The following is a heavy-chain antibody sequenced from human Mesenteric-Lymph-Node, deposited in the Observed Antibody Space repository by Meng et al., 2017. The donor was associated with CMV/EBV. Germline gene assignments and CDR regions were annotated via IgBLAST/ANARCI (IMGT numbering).Heavy chain of an antibody. Sequence: GGSLRLSCTASGLTLSNYAIHWVRQAPGKGLEWVAVISYDGINKYYADSVKGRFTISRDNSRSTVDLQMDRLRPDDTSVFYCARGRDCTTPSCYSLPRHYYYYAMDVWGQGTTVTVSS. CDR1: GLTLSNYA. J-gene: IGHJ6*02. CDR2: ISYDGINK. CDR3: ARGRDCTTPSCYSLPRHYYYYAMDV. D-gene: IGHD2-2*02. V-gene: IGHV3-30-3*01.